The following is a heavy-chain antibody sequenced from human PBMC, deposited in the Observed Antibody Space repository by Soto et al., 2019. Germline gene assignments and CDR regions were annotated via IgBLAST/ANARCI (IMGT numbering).Heavy chain of an antibody. CDR3: ARDSGIVAAGRFSFDP. D-gene: IGHD6-13*01. J-gene: IGHJ5*02. V-gene: IGHV3-9*02. CDR1: GFTSNDFA. Sequence: EVQLVESGGGLVQPGRSLRLSCAASGFTSNDFAMHWVRQAPGKGLEWVASIDWNGANIAYAASVEGRFTISRDNVKNSLFLQMNSLRAEDTAFYFCARDSGIVAAGRFSFDPRGQGTLVTVSS. CDR2: IDWNGANI.